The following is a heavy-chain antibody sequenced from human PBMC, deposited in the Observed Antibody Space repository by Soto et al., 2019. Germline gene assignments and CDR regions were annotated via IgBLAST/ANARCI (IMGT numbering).Heavy chain of an antibody. CDR3: VSYWNANHGDLHDV. V-gene: IGHV4-59*03. Sequence: PWETLSLTCSVYRGSRGSDFRTYLRHPPGKGLEWIGYIYDDGTTDYNPSLKSRVTILLDMSKNQFSLKLSSVTAAATAVYYCVSYWNANHGDLHDVSTRGTTDSGS. J-gene: IGHJ3*01. D-gene: IGHD1-1*01. CDR1: RGSRGSDF. CDR2: IYDDGTT.